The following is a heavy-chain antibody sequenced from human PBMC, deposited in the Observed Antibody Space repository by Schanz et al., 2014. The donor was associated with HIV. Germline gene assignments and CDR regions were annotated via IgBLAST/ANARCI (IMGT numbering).Heavy chain of an antibody. J-gene: IGHJ4*02. Sequence: VQLVESGGAVVQPGGSLKLSCAASGFTFSDYTMHWVRQAPGKGLEWVAVISYDGSNKYYADSVKGRFTISRDNSKNTVYLQINSLSLDDTAIYYCARGLPGLDYWGQGVLVTVSS. D-gene: IGHD2-2*01. V-gene: IGHV3-30*03. CDR3: ARGLPGLDY. CDR2: ISYDGSNK. CDR1: GFTFSDYT.